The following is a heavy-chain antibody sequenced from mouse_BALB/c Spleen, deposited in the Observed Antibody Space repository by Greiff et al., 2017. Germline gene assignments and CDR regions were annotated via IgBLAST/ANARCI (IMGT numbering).Heavy chain of an antibody. V-gene: IGHV5-6-5*01. D-gene: IGHD1-1*01. CDR1: GFTFSSYA. CDR2: ISSGGST. J-gene: IGHJ1*01. Sequence: EVMLVESGGGLVKPGGSLKLSCAASGFTFSSYAMSWVRQTPEKRLEWVASISSGGSTYYPDSVKGRFTISRDNARNILYLQMSSLRSEDTAMYYCARGLYYYGSSSYWYFDVWGAGTTVTVSS. CDR3: ARGLYYYGSSSYWYFDV.